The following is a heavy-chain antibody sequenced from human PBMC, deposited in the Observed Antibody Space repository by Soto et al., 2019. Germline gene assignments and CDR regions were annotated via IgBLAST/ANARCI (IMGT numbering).Heavy chain of an antibody. CDR1: GYTFTSYD. V-gene: IGHV1-8*01. J-gene: IGHJ6*03. CDR2: MNPNSGNT. D-gene: IGHD4-4*01. Sequence: ASVKVSCKASGYTFTSYDINWVRQATGQGLEWMGWMNPNSGNTGYAQKFQGRVTMTRNTSISTAYMELSSLRSEDTAVYYCARGSPPTTVKGYYYYYYMDVWGKGTTVTVSS. CDR3: ARGSPPTTVKGYYYYYYMDV.